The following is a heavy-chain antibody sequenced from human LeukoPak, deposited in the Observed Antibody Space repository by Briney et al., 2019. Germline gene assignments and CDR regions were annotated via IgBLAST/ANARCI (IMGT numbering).Heavy chain of an antibody. D-gene: IGHD3-10*01. V-gene: IGHV3-53*01. Sequence: GGSLRLSCAASGFTVSSNYMSWVRQAPGKGLEWVSVIYSGGSTYYADSVRGRFTISRDNSKNTLYLQMNSLRAEDTAVYYCASGSGSYRTPYYYMDVWGKGTTVTVSS. CDR1: GFTVSSNY. J-gene: IGHJ6*03. CDR2: IYSGGST. CDR3: ASGSGSYRTPYYYMDV.